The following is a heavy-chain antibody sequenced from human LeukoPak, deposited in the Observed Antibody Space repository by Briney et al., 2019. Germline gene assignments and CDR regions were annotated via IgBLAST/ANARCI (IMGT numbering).Heavy chain of an antibody. CDR1: GGSISSSSYY. Sequence: PSETLSLTCTVSGGSISSSSYYWGWIRQPPGKGLEWIGSIYYSGSTYYNPSLKSRVTISVDTSKNQFSLKLSSVTAADTAVYYCARDRGRRITGTKYNWFDPWGQGTLVTVSS. CDR3: ARDRGRRITGTKYNWFDP. D-gene: IGHD1-20*01. CDR2: IYYSGST. J-gene: IGHJ5*02. V-gene: IGHV4-39*07.